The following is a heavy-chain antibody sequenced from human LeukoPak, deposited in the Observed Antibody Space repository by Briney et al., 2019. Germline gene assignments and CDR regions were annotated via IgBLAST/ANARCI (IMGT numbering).Heavy chain of an antibody. D-gene: IGHD6-13*01. CDR2: ISYDGSNK. Sequence: GGSLRLSCAASGFTFSSYAMHWVRQAPGKGLEWVAVISYDGSNKYYADSVKGRFTISRDNSKNTLYLQMNSLRAEDTAVYYCARDGYSSSWFRGHYGMDVWGQGTTVTVSS. CDR1: GFTFSSYA. J-gene: IGHJ6*02. V-gene: IGHV3-30-3*01. CDR3: ARDGYSSSWFRGHYGMDV.